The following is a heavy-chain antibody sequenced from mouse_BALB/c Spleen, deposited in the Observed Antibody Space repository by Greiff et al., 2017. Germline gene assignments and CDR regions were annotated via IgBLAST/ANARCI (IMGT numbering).Heavy chain of an antibody. D-gene: IGHD2-12*01. V-gene: IGHV14-1*02. CDR1: GFTIKDYY. CDR2: IDPENGNT. Sequence: VQLKESGAELVRPGALVKLSCKASGFTIKDYYMHWVKQRPEQGLEWIGWIDPENGNTIYDPKFQGKASITADTSSNTAYLQLSSLTSEDTAVYYCARDSSFAYWGQGTLVTVSA. CDR3: ARDSSFAY. J-gene: IGHJ3*01.